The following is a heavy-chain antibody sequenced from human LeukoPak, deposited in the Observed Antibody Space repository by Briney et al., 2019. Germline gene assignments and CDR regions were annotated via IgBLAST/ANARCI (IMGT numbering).Heavy chain of an antibody. CDR3: AETPIAAAGRYYYYYTDV. CDR2: IIPIFGTA. D-gene: IGHD6-13*01. V-gene: IGHV1-69*05. Sequence: ASVKVSCKASGGTFSSYAISWVRQAPGQGLEWMGGIIPIFGTANYAQKFQGRVTITTDESTSTAYMELSSLRSEDTAVYYCAETPIAAAGRYYYYYTDVWGKGTTVTVSS. J-gene: IGHJ6*03. CDR1: GGTFSSYA.